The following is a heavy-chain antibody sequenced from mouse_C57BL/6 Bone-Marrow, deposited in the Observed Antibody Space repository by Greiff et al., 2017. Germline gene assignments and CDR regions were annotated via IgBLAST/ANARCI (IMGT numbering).Heavy chain of an antibody. V-gene: IGHV1-81*01. CDR3: GSGLDY. CDR2: IYPRSGNT. J-gene: IGHJ2*01. Sequence: VKLVESGAELARPGASVKLSCKASGYTFTSYGISWVKQRTGQGLEWIGEIYPRSGNTYYNEKFKGKATLTADKSSSTAYMELRSLTSEDSAVYFCGSGLDYWGQGTTLTVSS. CDR1: GYTFTSYG.